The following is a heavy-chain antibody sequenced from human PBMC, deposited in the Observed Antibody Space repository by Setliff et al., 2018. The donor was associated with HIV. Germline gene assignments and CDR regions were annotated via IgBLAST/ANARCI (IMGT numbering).Heavy chain of an antibody. D-gene: IGHD3-10*01. CDR3: ARARGLLPYYYLDV. J-gene: IGHJ6*03. CDR2: IYYSGST. V-gene: IGHV4-31*03. Sequence: TLSLTCTVSGGSISSGGYYWSWIRQHPGKGLEWIGYIYYSGSTYYNPSLKSRVTMSVDTSKNQFSLKLSSMTAADTAVYYCARARGLLPYYYLDVWGKGTTVTV. CDR1: GGSISSGGYY.